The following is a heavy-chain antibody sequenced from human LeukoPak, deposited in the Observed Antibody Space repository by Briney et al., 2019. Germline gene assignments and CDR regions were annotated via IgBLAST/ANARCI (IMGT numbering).Heavy chain of an antibody. D-gene: IGHD4-17*01. J-gene: IGHJ3*02. Sequence: PWGSLRLSCAASGFSFSSYEMNWVRQAPGKGLEWVSYISISGSAIYYGDSVKGRFTVSRDNAKNSLYLQMNSLRAEDTAVYSWARINYGDHGRAFDIWGQGTMVTVSS. CDR3: ARINYGDHGRAFDI. V-gene: IGHV3-48*03. CDR1: GFSFSSYE. CDR2: ISISGSAI.